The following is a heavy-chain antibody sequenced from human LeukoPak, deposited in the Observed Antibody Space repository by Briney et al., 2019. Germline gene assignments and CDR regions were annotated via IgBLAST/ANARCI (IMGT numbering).Heavy chain of an antibody. D-gene: IGHD5/OR15-5a*01. CDR1: GYTFTGYY. CDR2: INPNSGGT. J-gene: IGHJ3*02. V-gene: IGHV1-2*06. Sequence: GASVKVSCKASGYTFTGYYMHWVRQAPGQGLGWMGRINPNSGGTNYAQKFQGRVTMTRDTSISTAYMELSRLRSDDTAVYYCATVYNWRLFGAFDIWGQGTMVTVSS. CDR3: ATVYNWRLFGAFDI.